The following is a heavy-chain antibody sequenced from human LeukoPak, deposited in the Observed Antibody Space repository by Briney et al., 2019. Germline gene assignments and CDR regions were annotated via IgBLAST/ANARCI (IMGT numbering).Heavy chain of an antibody. J-gene: IGHJ4*02. CDR3: ASRYCSGGSCYNRYYFDY. V-gene: IGHV1-8*01. CDR1: GYTFSTYD. CDR2: MNPNSGNT. Sequence: ASVMVSCKASGYTFSTYDINWVRQATGQGLEWMGWMNPNSGNTGYAQKFQGRVTMTRNTSISTAYMELSSLRSEDTAVYYCASRYCSGGSCYNRYYFDYWGQGTLVTVSS. D-gene: IGHD2-15*01.